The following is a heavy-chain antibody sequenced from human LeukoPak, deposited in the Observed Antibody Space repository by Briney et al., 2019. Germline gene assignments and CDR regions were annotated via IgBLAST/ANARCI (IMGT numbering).Heavy chain of an antibody. Sequence: ASVKVSCKASGYTFTGYYMHWVRQAPGQGLEWMGWINPNSGGTNYAQKFQGRVTMTRDTSISTAYMELSRLRSDDTAVYFCAREGIAAAGHNGLGNDYWGQGTLVTVSS. V-gene: IGHV1-2*02. CDR1: GYTFTGYY. D-gene: IGHD6-13*01. J-gene: IGHJ4*02. CDR3: AREGIAAAGHNGLGNDY. CDR2: INPNSGGT.